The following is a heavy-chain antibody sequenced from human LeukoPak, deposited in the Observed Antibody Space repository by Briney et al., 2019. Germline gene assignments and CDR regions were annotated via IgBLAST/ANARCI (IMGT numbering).Heavy chain of an antibody. CDR3: ARVAARVFDI. CDR2: INHSGST. V-gene: IGHV4-34*01. CDR1: GGSFSGYY. Sequence: SETLSLTCAVYGGSFSGYYWSWIRQPPGKGLEWIGEINHSGSTNYNPSLKSRVTISVDTSKNQFSLKLSSVTAADTAVYYCARVAARVFDIWGQGTMVTVSS. D-gene: IGHD6-6*01. J-gene: IGHJ3*02.